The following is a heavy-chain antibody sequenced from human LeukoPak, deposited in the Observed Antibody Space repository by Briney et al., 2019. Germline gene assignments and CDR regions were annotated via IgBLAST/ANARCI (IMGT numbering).Heavy chain of an antibody. V-gene: IGHV4-59*12. CDR3: AKDLFSGSGRAGNMDV. CDR2: IYYSGST. CDR1: GGSISSYY. J-gene: IGHJ6*03. D-gene: IGHD3-10*01. Sequence: SETLSLTCTVSGGSISSYYWSWIRQPPGKGLEWIGYIYYSGSTNYNPSLKSRVTISVDTSKNQFSLKLSSVTAADTAVYYCAKDLFSGSGRAGNMDVWGKGTTVTVSS.